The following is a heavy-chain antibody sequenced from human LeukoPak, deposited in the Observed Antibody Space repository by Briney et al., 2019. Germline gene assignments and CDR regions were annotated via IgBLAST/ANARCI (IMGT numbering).Heavy chain of an antibody. CDR1: GFNFSDYN. J-gene: IGHJ4*02. V-gene: IGHV3-21*06. Sequence: PGGSLRLSCAASGFNFSDYNMNWVRQAPGKGLEWVSVISSSSKYIYYADSVKGRFTISRDNAKNSLYLQMNSLRAEDTAGYYCARVSTAVSLAIDYWGQGTLVTVST. D-gene: IGHD6-13*01. CDR3: ARVSTAVSLAIDY. CDR2: ISSSSKYI.